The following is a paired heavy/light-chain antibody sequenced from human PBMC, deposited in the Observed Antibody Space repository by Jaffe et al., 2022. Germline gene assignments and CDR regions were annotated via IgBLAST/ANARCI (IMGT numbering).Heavy chain of an antibody. CDR2: ISSSGSTI. V-gene: IGHV3-48*03. D-gene: IGHD3-22*01. CDR1: GFTFSSYE. J-gene: IGHJ3*02. CDR3: ARGANYYDSSGYYYDAFDI. Sequence: EVQLVESGGGLVQPGGSLRLSCAASGFTFSSYEMNWVRQAPGKGLEWVSYISSSGSTIYYADSVKGRFTISRDNAKNSLYLQMNSLRAEDTAVYYCARGANYYDSSGYYYDAFDIWGQGTMVTVSS.
Light chain of an antibody. CDR3: NSRDSSGNHL. CDR1: SLRSYY. Sequence: SSELTQDPAVSVALGQTVRITCQGDSLRSYYASWYQQKPGQAPVLVIYGKNNRPSGIPDRFSGSSSGNTASLTITGAQAEDEADYYCNSRDSSGNHLFGGGTKLTVL. V-gene: IGLV3-19*01. J-gene: IGLJ2*01. CDR2: GKN.